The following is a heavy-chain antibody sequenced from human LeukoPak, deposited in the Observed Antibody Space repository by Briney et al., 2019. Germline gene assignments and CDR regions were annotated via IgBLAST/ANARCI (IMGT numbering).Heavy chain of an antibody. J-gene: IGHJ5*02. CDR3: ACRDFTSTWSGP. V-gene: IGHV5-51*01. D-gene: IGHD2-2*01. Sequence: GESLKISCDGFGYPFTNYWIGWVRQMPGKGLEWMGVIYPGDSRTSYRPSFQGQVTISADKFINTAYLQWSSLKALDTAIYSCACRDFTSTWSGPWGQGTLVTVSS. CDR1: GYPFTNYW. CDR2: IYPGDSRT.